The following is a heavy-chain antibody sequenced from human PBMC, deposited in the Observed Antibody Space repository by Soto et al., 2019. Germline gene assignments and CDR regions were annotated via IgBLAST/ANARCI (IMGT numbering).Heavy chain of an antibody. V-gene: IGHV1-18*04. J-gene: IGHJ6*02. CDR1: GYTFTSYG. D-gene: IGHD6-19*01. Sequence: ASVRVSFKASGYTFTSYGISWVRQAPGQGLEWMGWISAYNGNTNYAQKLQGRVTITTDTYTSTAYMELRSLRSDDTAVYYCARGGSGPAYYYYYYGKDVSGQGTTVPVSS. CDR3: ARGGSGPAYYYYYYGKDV. CDR2: ISAYNGNT.